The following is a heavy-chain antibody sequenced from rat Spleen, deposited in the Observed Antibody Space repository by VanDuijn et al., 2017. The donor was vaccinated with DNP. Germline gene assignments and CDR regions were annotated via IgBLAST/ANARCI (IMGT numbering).Heavy chain of an antibody. V-gene: IGHV5-20*01. CDR2: INTSGSRT. CDR1: GFTFSAYY. D-gene: IGHD4-1*01. Sequence: EVQLVESGGGLVQPGRSLKLSCAASGFTFSAYYVAWVRQAPAKGLEWVATINTSGSRTSYPDSVKGRFTISRDNAKSSLYLQMDSLRSEYTATYYYTTEGDISSYWYFDFWGPGTMVTVSS. J-gene: IGHJ1*01. CDR3: TTEGDISSYWYFDF.